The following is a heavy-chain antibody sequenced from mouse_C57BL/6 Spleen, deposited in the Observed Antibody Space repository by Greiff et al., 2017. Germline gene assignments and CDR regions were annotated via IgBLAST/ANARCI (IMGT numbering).Heavy chain of an antibody. Sequence: VQLQESGAELVRPGASVKLSCKASGYTFTDYYINWVKQRPGQGLEWIARIYPGSGNTYYNEKFKGKATLTAEKSSSTAYMQLSSLTSEDSAVYFCARNPWDYWGQGTTLTVSS. CDR3: ARNPWDY. CDR2: IYPGSGNT. CDR1: GYTFTDYY. V-gene: IGHV1-76*01. J-gene: IGHJ2*01.